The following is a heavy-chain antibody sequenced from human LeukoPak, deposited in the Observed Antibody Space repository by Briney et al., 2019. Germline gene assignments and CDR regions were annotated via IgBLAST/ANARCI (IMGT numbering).Heavy chain of an antibody. V-gene: IGHV3-23*01. CDR2: ISGSGGST. Sequence: GGSLRLSCAASGFTFSSYAMSWVRQAPGKGLEWDSAISGSGGSTYYADSVKGRFTISRDNSKNTLYLQMNSLRAEDTAVYYCAKDFREGSEIFDYWGQGTLVTVSS. D-gene: IGHD5-24*01. CDR3: AKDFREGSEIFDY. J-gene: IGHJ4*02. CDR1: GFTFSSYA.